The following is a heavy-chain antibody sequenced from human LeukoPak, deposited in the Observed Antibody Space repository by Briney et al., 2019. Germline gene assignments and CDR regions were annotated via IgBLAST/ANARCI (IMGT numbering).Heavy chain of an antibody. CDR1: GGSISSYY. V-gene: IGHV4-4*07. D-gene: IGHD2-2*01. J-gene: IGHJ5*02. Sequence: SETLSLTCTVSGGSISSYYWSWIRQPAGKGLEWIGRIYTSGSTNYNPSLKSRVTMSVDTSKNQFSLKLSSVTAADTAVYYCARGRVVPAPNWFDPWGQGTLVTVSS. CDR2: IYTSGST. CDR3: ARGRVVPAPNWFDP.